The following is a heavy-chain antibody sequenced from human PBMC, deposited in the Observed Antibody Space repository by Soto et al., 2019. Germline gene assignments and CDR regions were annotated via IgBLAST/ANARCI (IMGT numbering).Heavy chain of an antibody. CDR2: INPNSGGT. Sequence: GASVKVSCKASGYTFTGYYMHWVRQAPGQGLEWMGWINPNSGGTNYAQKFQGWVTMTRDTSISTAYMELSRLRSDDTAVYYCARNWGVIRTGTQHRNEAFDIWGQGTMVTVSS. J-gene: IGHJ3*02. CDR1: GYTFTGYY. V-gene: IGHV1-2*04. CDR3: ARNWGVIRTGTQHRNEAFDI. D-gene: IGHD3-10*01.